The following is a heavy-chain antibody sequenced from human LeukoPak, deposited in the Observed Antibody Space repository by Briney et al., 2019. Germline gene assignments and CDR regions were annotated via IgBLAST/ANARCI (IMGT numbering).Heavy chain of an antibody. Sequence: PSETLSLTCTVSGGSINSGDYYWSWIRQPPGKGLEWIGYIYYSGSTYYNPSLKSRVTISVDTSKNQFSLKLSSVTAADTAVYHCARSSSGYYLPDDYWGQGTLVTVSS. CDR2: IYYSGST. CDR3: ARSSSGYYLPDDY. D-gene: IGHD3-22*01. CDR1: GGSINSGDYY. J-gene: IGHJ4*02. V-gene: IGHV4-30-4*08.